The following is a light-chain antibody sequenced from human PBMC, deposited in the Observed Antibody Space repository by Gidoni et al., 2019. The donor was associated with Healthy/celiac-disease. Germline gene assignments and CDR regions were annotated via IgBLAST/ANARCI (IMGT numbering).Light chain of an antibody. CDR2: KAS. CDR1: QSISSW. V-gene: IGKV1-5*03. Sequence: DIQMTQSPSTLSASVGDRVTITCRASQSISSWLAWYHQKPGKATKLLIYKASSLESGVPSRFSGSGAVTEFTLTISSLQPDDFATYYCQQYNSLTFGQGTKVEIK. J-gene: IGKJ1*01. CDR3: QQYNSLT.